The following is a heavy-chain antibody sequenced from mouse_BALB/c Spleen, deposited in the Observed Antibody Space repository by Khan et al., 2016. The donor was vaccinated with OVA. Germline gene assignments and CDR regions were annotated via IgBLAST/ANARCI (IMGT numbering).Heavy chain of an antibody. J-gene: IGHJ3*01. D-gene: IGHD2-4*01. CDR3: ARRSYDYGRATLYSY. V-gene: IGHV2-2*02. CDR2: IWSAGCT. Sequence: QVQLKESGPGLVQPSQRLSIICTVSGLSLTNYSVHRVRPSPGKGLEWLGEIWSAGCTDYIAALISRLTISKDNSRRHVFFKTNSLPPIDTAIYYFARRSYDYGRATLYSYCGQGTLVTVSA. CDR1: GLSLTNYS.